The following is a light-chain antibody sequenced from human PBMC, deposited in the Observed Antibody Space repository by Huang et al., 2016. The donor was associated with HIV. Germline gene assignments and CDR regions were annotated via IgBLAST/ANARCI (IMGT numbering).Light chain of an antibody. CDR1: QSVNNN. CDR3: QQYEDRPRT. V-gene: IGKV3-15*01. CDR2: GAS. J-gene: IGKJ1*01. Sequence: EIVMTQSPGTLAVSPGERATLSGRASQSVNNNLAWYQQKPGQTPRLLIYGASTRATGVPAWFSGSGSGTEFTLTITSLESEDLALYYCQQYEDRPRTFGQGTRVEIK.